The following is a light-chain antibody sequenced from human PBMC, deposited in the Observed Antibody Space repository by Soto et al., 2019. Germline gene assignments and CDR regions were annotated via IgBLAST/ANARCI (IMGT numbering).Light chain of an antibody. J-gene: IGLJ2*01. CDR2: EVS. CDR1: SSDVGGYNY. CDR3: NSYTSSKTVV. V-gene: IGLV2-14*01. Sequence: QSALTQPASVSGSPGQSITISCTGTSSDVGGYNYVSWYQQHPGKAPKLMIYEVSNRPSGVSNRFSGSKSGNTASLTISGLQGEDEADYYCNSYTSSKTVVFGGGTKLTV.